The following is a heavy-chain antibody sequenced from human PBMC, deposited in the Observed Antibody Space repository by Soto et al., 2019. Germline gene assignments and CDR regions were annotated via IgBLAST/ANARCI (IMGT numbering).Heavy chain of an antibody. J-gene: IGHJ6*03. V-gene: IGHV1-8*01. CDR3: ARGIEYSGSRTYYYYYYYMDV. CDR1: GYTFTSYD. CDR2: MNPNSGNT. D-gene: IGHD6-6*01. Sequence: QVPLVQSGAEVKKPGASVKVSCKASGYTFTSYDINWVRQATGQGLEWMGWMNPNSGNTGYAQKFQGRVTMTRNTSISTAYMELSSLRSEDTAVYYCARGIEYSGSRTYYYYYYYMDVWGKGTTVTVSS.